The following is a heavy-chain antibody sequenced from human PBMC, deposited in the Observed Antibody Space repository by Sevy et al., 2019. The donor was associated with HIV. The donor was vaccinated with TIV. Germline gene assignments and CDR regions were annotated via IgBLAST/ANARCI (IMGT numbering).Heavy chain of an antibody. J-gene: IGHJ3*02. Sequence: GGSLILSCAASGFTFSSYAMHWVRQAPGKGLEWVAVISYDGSNKYYADSVKGRFTISRDNSKNTLYLQMNSLRAEDTAVYYCAREPGSIAAADAFDIWGQGTMVTVSS. CDR3: AREPGSIAAADAFDI. CDR1: GFTFSSYA. D-gene: IGHD6-13*01. V-gene: IGHV3-30-3*01. CDR2: ISYDGSNK.